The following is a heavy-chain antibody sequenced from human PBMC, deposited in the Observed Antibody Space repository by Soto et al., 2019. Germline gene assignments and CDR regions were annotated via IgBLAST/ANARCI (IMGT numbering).Heavy chain of an antibody. CDR1: GGTFSSYA. CDR2: IIPIFGTA. V-gene: IGHV1-69*13. CDR3: ANTSCYEGCYYYYGMDV. J-gene: IGHJ6*02. Sequence: SVKVSCKASGGTFSSYAISWVRQAPGQGLEWMGGIIPIFGTANYAQKFQGRVTITADEATSTAYMELSSLRSEDTAVYCWANTSCYEGCYYYYGMDVWGQGTTVTVSS. D-gene: IGHD2-2*01.